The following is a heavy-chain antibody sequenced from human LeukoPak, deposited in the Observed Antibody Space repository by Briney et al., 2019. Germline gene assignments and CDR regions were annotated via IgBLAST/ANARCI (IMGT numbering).Heavy chain of an antibody. D-gene: IGHD2-2*01. CDR3: ARGLPSTSCYGCPLYYYGMDV. Sequence: GGSLRLSCAASGFTFSSYWMHWVRQAPGKGLVWVSRISSDGSSTSYADSVKGRFTISRDNAKNTLYLQMNSLRAEDTAVYYCARGLPSTSCYGCPLYYYGMDVWGKGTTVTVSS. J-gene: IGHJ6*04. CDR1: GFTFSSYW. CDR2: ISSDGSST. V-gene: IGHV3-74*01.